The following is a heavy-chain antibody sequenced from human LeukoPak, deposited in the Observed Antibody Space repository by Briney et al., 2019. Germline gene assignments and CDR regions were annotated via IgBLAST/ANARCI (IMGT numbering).Heavy chain of an antibody. CDR3: ARGGGYYQQSAFDI. D-gene: IGHD3-22*01. CDR1: GGTFSSYA. CDR2: IIPIFGTA. Sequence: GASVKVSCKASGGTFSSYAISWVRQALGQGLEWMGGIIPIFGTANYAQKFQGRVTITTDESTSTAYMELSSLRSEDTAVYYCARGGGYYQQSAFDIWGQGTMVTVSS. J-gene: IGHJ3*02. V-gene: IGHV1-69*05.